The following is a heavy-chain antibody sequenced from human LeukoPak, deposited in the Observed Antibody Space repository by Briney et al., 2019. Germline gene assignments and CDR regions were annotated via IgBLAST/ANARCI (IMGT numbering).Heavy chain of an antibody. Sequence: SARVSCKASGGTLSGYAISWVCQAPGQGLEWMGRIIPILGIANYAQKFQGRVTITADKSTSTAYMELSSLRSEDTAVYYCARETYCGGDCYSELWFDPWGQGTLVTVSS. CDR2: IIPILGIA. D-gene: IGHD2-21*02. CDR3: ARETYCGGDCYSELWFDP. J-gene: IGHJ5*02. CDR1: GGTLSGYA. V-gene: IGHV1-69*10.